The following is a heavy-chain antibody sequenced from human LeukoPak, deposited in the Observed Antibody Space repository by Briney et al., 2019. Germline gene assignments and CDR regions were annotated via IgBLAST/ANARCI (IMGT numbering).Heavy chain of an antibody. CDR3: AKDGSSWYYYDSSGYSPD. Sequence: GGSLRLSCAASGFTFSSYAMSWVRQAPGKGLEWVSAISGSGGSTYYADSVKGRFTISRDNSKNTLYLQMNSLRAEDTAVYYCAKDGSSWYYYDSSGYSPDWGQGTLVTVSS. CDR2: ISGSGGST. J-gene: IGHJ4*02. V-gene: IGHV3-23*01. CDR1: GFTFSSYA. D-gene: IGHD3-22*01.